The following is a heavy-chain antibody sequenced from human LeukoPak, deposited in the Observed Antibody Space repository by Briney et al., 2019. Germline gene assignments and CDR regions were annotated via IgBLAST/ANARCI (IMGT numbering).Heavy chain of an antibody. CDR2: IIPIFGTA. D-gene: IGHD3-22*01. CDR3: ARGRREYYYDSSGYYYPH. J-gene: IGHJ4*02. Sequence: GASVKVSCKASGGTFSSYAISWVRQAPGQGLEWMGRIIPIFGTANYAQKFQGRVTITTDESTSTAYLELSSLRSEDTAVYYCARGRREYYYDSSGYYYPHWGQGTLVTVSS. CDR1: GGTFSSYA. V-gene: IGHV1-69*05.